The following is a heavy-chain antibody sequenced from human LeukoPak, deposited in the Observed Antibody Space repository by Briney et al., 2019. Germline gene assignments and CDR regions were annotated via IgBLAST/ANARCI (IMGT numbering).Heavy chain of an antibody. CDR3: AKWGRLVEPDSSGYYDY. CDR2: ISYDGSNK. V-gene: IGHV3-30*18. J-gene: IGHJ4*02. Sequence: PGRSLRLSCAASGFTFSSYGMHWVRQAPGKGLEWVAVISYDGSNKYYADSVKGRFTISRDNSKNTLYLQMNSLRAEDTAVYYCAKWGRLVEPDSSGYYDYWGQGTLVTVSS. CDR1: GFTFSSYG. D-gene: IGHD3-22*01.